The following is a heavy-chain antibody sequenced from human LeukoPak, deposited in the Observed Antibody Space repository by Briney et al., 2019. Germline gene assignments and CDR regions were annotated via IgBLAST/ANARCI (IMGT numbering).Heavy chain of an antibody. V-gene: IGHV3-48*03. CDR3: ARDRAYGDGGY. J-gene: IGHJ4*02. CDR1: GFTFSSYE. D-gene: IGHD4-17*01. CDR2: ISSSGSTI. Sequence: GRSLRLSCAASGFTFSSYEMNWVRQAPGKGLEWVSYISSSGSTIYYADFVKGRFTISRDNAKNSLYLQMNSLRAEDTAVYYCARDRAYGDGGYWGQGTLVTVSS.